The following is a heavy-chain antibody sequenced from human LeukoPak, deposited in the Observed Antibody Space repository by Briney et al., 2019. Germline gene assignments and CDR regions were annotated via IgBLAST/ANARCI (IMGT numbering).Heavy chain of an antibody. D-gene: IGHD1-26*01. CDR1: GYSISSGYY. V-gene: IGHV4-38-2*02. Sequence: SETLSLTCTVSGYSISSGYYWGWIRQPPGKGLEWIGSIYYSGSTYYNPSLKSRVTISVDTSKNQFSLKLSSVTAADTAVYYCARDRRMGAAYYVDYWGQGTLVTVSS. CDR2: IYYSGST. CDR3: ARDRRMGAAYYVDY. J-gene: IGHJ4*02.